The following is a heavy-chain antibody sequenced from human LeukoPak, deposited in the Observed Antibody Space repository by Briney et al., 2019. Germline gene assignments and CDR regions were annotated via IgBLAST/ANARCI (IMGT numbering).Heavy chain of an antibody. CDR1: GGSISSKSYY. V-gene: IGHV4-39*01. CDR2: MYYSGST. D-gene: IGHD3-22*01. J-gene: IGHJ4*02. CDR3: ASPHYDSSGYYIAY. Sequence: PSETLSLTCTVSGGSISSKSYYWGWIRQPPGKGLEWIGSMYYSGSTYYNPSLKSRVTISVDTSKNQFSLKLSSVTAADTAIYYCASPHYDSSGYYIAYWGRGTLVTVSS.